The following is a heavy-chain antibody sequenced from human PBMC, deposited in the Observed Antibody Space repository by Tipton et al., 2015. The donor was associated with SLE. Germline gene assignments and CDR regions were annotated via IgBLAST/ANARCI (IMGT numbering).Heavy chain of an antibody. Sequence: VQLVQSGPEVKQPGESLKISCKISVYIFTSYWIGWVRQMPGKGLEWMGLIKPVDSDTRISPSLQGQVTISAHKSTSTAYLQWISLKASDTAMYYCARQIGGGYAYFDSRGQGTLVTVS. D-gene: IGHD5-12*01. J-gene: IGHJ4*02. CDR2: IKPVDSDT. V-gene: IGHV5-51*03. CDR3: ARQIGGGYAYFDS. CDR1: VYIFTSYW.